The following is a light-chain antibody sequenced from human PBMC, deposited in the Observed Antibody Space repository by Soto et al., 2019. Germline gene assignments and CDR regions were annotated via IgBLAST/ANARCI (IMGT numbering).Light chain of an antibody. V-gene: IGKV3-11*01. CDR1: QSVSSY. J-gene: IGKJ2*01. CDR3: QQRSNWPPGYT. Sequence: EIVLTQSPATLSLSPGERATLSCRASQSVSSYLAWYQQKPGQAPRLLNYDASNRATGIPARFSGSGSGTAFTHTISSLEPEDFAVYYCQQRSNWPPGYTFGQGTKLEIK. CDR2: DAS.